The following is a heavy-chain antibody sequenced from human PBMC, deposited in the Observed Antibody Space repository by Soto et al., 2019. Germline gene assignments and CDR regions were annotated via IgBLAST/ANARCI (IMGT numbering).Heavy chain of an antibody. CDR3: AKWSGYDGVGYYGMDV. CDR1: GFTFSTHA. CDR2: MSGNGGSI. Sequence: EVQLLESGGGLVQPGGSLRLSCVASGFTFSTHAMSWVRQAPGKGLEWVSVMSGNGGSIYYADSVKGRFTMSRDNSKNTVYLQMNSLRAEDTAVYYCAKWSGYDGVGYYGMDVWGQGTTVTVSS. D-gene: IGHD5-12*01. J-gene: IGHJ6*02. V-gene: IGHV3-23*01.